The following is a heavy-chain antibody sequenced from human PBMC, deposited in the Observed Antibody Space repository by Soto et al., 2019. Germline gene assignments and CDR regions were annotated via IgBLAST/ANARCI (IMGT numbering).Heavy chain of an antibody. J-gene: IGHJ5*02. CDR3: ARRYKSAGWFDP. D-gene: IGHD1-1*01. CDR2: INTANGNT. CDR1: GYSFNTYA. V-gene: IGHV1-3*04. Sequence: QVQLVQSGAEVNKPGASVRVSCQASGYSFNTYAIHWVRQAPGQGLEWMGWINTANGNTEYSQKFQDRVTFTRDTSATTAYMDLSSLGSEDTATYYCARRYKSAGWFDPWGQGTLVTVS.